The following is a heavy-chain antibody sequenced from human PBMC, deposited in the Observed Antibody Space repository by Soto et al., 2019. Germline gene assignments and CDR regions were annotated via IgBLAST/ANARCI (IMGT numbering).Heavy chain of an antibody. CDR3: ARQSRGDYYDSSGSIDY. CDR2: IYHSGST. CDR1: GGSISSSNW. Sequence: SETLSLTCAVSGGSISSSNWWSWVRQPPGKGLEWIGEIYHSGSTNYNPSLKSRVTISVDKSKNQFSLKLSSVTAADTAVYYCARQSRGDYYDSSGSIDYWGQGTLVTVSS. V-gene: IGHV4-4*02. D-gene: IGHD3-22*01. J-gene: IGHJ4*02.